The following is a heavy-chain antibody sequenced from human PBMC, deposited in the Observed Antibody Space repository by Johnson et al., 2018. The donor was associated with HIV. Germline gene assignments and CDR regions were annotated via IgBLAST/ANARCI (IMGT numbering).Heavy chain of an antibody. CDR2: IKSKTDGGTT. V-gene: IGHV3-15*01. CDR1: GFTFSSYG. CDR3: TRDMDYYVSSGAFDI. Sequence: VQLVESGGGVVQPGGSLRLSCAASGFTFSSYGMHWVRQAPGKGLEWVGRIKSKTDGGTTDYAAPVKGRFTISRDDSKNTAYLQMNSLKTEDTAVYYCTRDMDYYVSSGAFDIWGQGTMVTVSS. D-gene: IGHD3-22*01. J-gene: IGHJ3*02.